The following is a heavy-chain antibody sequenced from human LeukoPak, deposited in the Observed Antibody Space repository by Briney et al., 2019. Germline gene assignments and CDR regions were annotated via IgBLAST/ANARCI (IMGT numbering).Heavy chain of an antibody. V-gene: IGHV4-34*01. J-gene: IGHJ4*02. CDR2: INHSGST. Sequence: SETLSLTCAVYGGSFSGYYWSWIRQPPGKVLEWIGEINHSGSTNYNPSLKSRVTISVDTSKNQFSLKLSSVTAADTAVYYCARDSRSRRNFDYWGQGTLVTVSS. D-gene: IGHD6-13*01. CDR3: ARDSRSRRNFDY. CDR1: GGSFSGYY.